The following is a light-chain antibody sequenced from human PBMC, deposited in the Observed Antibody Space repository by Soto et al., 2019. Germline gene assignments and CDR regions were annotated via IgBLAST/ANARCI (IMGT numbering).Light chain of an antibody. Sequence: DILMTQSPSTLSASVGDRVTITCRASQSISSWLAWYQQKPGKAPKLLIYKASSLETGVPSRFSGSGSGTQFTLTINSLQPDDFATYFCQQYYTYLFTFGPGTKVDIK. V-gene: IGKV1-5*03. CDR3: QQYYTYLFT. CDR1: QSISSW. J-gene: IGKJ3*01. CDR2: KAS.